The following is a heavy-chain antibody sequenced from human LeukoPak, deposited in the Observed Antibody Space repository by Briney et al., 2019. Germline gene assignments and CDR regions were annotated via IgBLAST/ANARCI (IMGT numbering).Heavy chain of an antibody. CDR3: ARSSGTGTFSY. CDR2: IYDSGST. CDR1: GGSIRSSYYY. Sequence: SETLSLTCTVSGGSIRSSYYYWGWIRQPPGKGLEWIGSIYDSGSTYYNPSLESRATISVDTSKYHFSLKMSSVTAADTAVYYCARSSGTGTFSYWGQGTLVTVSS. J-gene: IGHJ4*02. V-gene: IGHV4-39*02. D-gene: IGHD6-25*01.